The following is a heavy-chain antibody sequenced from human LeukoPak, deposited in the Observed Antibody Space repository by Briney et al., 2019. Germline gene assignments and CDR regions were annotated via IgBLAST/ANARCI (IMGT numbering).Heavy chain of an antibody. CDR3: VREYIVVVVAATGFDP. CDR2: INPSGGST. CDR1: GYTFTSYY. Sequence: ASVKVSCKASGYTFTSYYMHWVRQAPGQGLEWMGIINPSGGSTSYAQKFQGRVTMTRDTSTSTVYMELSSLRSEDTAVYYCVREYIVVVVAATGFDPWGQGTLVTVSS. V-gene: IGHV1-46*01. D-gene: IGHD2-15*01. J-gene: IGHJ5*02.